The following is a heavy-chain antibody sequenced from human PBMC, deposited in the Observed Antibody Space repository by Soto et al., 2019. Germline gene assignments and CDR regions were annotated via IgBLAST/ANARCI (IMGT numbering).Heavy chain of an antibody. Sequence: QVQLVQSGAEVKKPGSSVKVSCKASGGTFSSYAISWVRQAPGQGLEWMGGIIPIFGTANYAQKFQGRVTITADESTSTAYMELSSLRSEDTAVYYCAGSPRGVYELYSYCGMDVWGQGTTVTVSS. D-gene: IGHD3-10*01. CDR3: AGSPRGVYELYSYCGMDV. CDR1: GGTFSSYA. CDR2: IIPIFGTA. J-gene: IGHJ6*02. V-gene: IGHV1-69*01.